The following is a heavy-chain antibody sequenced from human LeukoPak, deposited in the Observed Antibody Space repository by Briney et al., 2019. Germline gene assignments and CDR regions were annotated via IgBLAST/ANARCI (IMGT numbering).Heavy chain of an antibody. CDR1: GGSISSGDYY. V-gene: IGHV4-30-4*01. CDR3: ARSDSSGWRGAFDI. J-gene: IGHJ3*02. Sequence: SETLSLTCTVSGGSISSGDYYWSWIRQPPGKGLEWIGYIYYSGSTYYNPSLKGRVTISVDTSKNQFSLKLSSVTAADTAVYYCARSDSSGWRGAFDIWGQGTMVTVSS. CDR2: IYYSGST. D-gene: IGHD3-22*01.